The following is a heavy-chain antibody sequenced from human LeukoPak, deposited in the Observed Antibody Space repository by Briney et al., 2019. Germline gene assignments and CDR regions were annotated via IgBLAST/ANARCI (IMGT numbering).Heavy chain of an antibody. D-gene: IGHD6-13*01. J-gene: IGHJ4*02. CDR2: INAGNGNT. CDR1: GYTFTSYA. Sequence: ASVKVSCKASGYTFTSYAMHWVRQAPGQRLEWMGWINAGNGNTKYSQKFQGRVTITADESTSTAYMELSSLRSGDTAVYYCADISSSSSGRDYWGQGTLVTVSS. CDR3: ADISSSSSGRDY. V-gene: IGHV1-3*01.